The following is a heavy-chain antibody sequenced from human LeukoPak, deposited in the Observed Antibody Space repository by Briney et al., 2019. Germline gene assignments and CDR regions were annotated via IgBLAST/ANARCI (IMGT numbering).Heavy chain of an antibody. CDR1: GFTFSSYG. CDR2: ISYDGSNK. CDR3: AKELGYSYGLFDY. J-gene: IGHJ4*02. D-gene: IGHD5-18*01. Sequence: GRSLRLSGAASGFTFSSYGMHWVRQAPGKGLEWVAVISYDGSNKYYADSVKGRFTISRDNSKNTLYLQMNSLRAEDTAVYYCAKELGYSYGLFDYWGQGTLVTVSS. V-gene: IGHV3-30*18.